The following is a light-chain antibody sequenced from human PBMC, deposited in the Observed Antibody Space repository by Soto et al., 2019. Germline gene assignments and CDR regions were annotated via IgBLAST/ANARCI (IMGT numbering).Light chain of an antibody. CDR1: QSISSSY. V-gene: IGKV3D-7*01. J-gene: IGKJ1*01. CDR2: GAS. CDR3: QQYNNWPWT. Sequence: EVVLTQSPATLSLSPGEGATLSCRVSQSISSSYLSWYQQRPGQAPRLLIYGASTRATGIPARFSGSGRGSGTEFTLTISSLQSEDFAVYYCQQYNNWPWTFGQGTKVDI.